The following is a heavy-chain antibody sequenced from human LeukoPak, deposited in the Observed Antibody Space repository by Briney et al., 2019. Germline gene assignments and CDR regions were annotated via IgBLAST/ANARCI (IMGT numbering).Heavy chain of an antibody. CDR1: GFTFSSYW. D-gene: IGHD3-16*01. Sequence: GGSLRLSCAASGFTFSSYWMNRARQAPGKGLEWVASINHNGNVNHYVDSVKGRFTISRDNAKNSLYLQMGNLRAEDTAVYFCARGGGLDVWGQGATVTVSS. J-gene: IGHJ6*02. V-gene: IGHV3-7*03. CDR3: ARGGGLDV. CDR2: INHNGNVN.